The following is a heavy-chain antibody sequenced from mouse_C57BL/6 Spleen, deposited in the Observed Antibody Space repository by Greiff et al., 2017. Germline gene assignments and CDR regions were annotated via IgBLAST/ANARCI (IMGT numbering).Heavy chain of an antibody. CDR1: GYSITSGYY. V-gene: IGHV3-6*01. CDR3: ARERDYDDGLFAY. CDR2: ISYDGSN. D-gene: IGHD2-4*01. J-gene: IGHJ3*01. Sequence: EVKLMESGPGLVKPSQSLSLTCSVTGYSITSGYYWNWIRQFPGNKLEWMGYISYDGSNNYNPSLKNRISITRDTSKNQFFLKLNSVTTEDTATYYCARERDYDDGLFAYWGQGTLVTVSA.